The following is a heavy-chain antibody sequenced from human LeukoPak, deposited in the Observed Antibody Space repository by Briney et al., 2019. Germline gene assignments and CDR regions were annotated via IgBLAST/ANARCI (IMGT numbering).Heavy chain of an antibody. CDR1: GFTVSSNY. D-gene: IGHD6-19*01. Sequence: GGSLRLSCAASGFTVSSNYMSWVRQAPGKGLEWVSVIYSGGSTYYSDSVKGRFTISRDNSKNTLYLQMNSLRAEDTAVYYCARDRAEMDSSGWYTRWGYYYYGMDVWGQGTTVTVSS. CDR2: IYSGGST. J-gene: IGHJ6*02. V-gene: IGHV3-66*01. CDR3: ARDRAEMDSSGWYTRWGYYYYGMDV.